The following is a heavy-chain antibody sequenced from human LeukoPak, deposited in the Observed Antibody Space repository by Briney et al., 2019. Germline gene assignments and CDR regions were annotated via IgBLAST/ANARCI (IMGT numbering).Heavy chain of an antibody. Sequence: PSETLSLTCAVYGGSFSGYYWSWIRQPPGKGLEWIGEINHSGSTNYNPSLKSRVTISVDTSKNQFSLKLSSVTAADTAVYYCGRAGGYSGYDYYYYYGMDVWAQRPTVTVSS. D-gene: IGHD5-12*01. CDR1: GGSFSGYY. CDR3: GRAGGYSGYDYYYYYGMDV. J-gene: IGHJ6*02. CDR2: INHSGST. V-gene: IGHV4-34*01.